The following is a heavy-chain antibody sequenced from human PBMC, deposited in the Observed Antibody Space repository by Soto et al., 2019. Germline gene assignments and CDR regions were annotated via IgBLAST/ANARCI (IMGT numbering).Heavy chain of an antibody. CDR2: VIPSSGAT. CDR1: GYTFTDYH. CDR3: ARAESYYDRSGYYYFDG. Sequence: SVKVSCKTSGYTFTDYHTHWLRQAPGQGLEWMGWVIPSSGATRYAQMFQGRVTMTRDTSISTAYMELSRLTSDDTAIYYCARAESYYDRSGYYYFDGWG. V-gene: IGHV1-2*02. D-gene: IGHD3-22*01. J-gene: IGHJ4*01.